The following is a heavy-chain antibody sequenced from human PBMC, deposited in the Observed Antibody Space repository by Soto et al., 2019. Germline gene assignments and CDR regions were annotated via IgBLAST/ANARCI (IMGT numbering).Heavy chain of an antibody. D-gene: IGHD6-19*01. CDR1: GFTFTSSA. V-gene: IGHV1-58*02. J-gene: IGHJ4*02. Sequence: ASVKVSCKASGFTFTSSAMQWVRQARGQRLEWIGWIVVGSGNTNYAQKFQERVTITRDMSTSTAYMELSSVTAADTAVYYCARLRGQWLVPMQNDYWGQGTLVTVSS. CDR3: ARLRGQWLVPMQNDY. CDR2: IVVGSGNT.